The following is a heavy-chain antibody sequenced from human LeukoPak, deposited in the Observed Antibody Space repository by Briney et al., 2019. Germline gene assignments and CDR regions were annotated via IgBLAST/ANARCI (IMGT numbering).Heavy chain of an antibody. J-gene: IGHJ6*02. CDR2: ISGSGGST. CDR1: GFTFISYA. D-gene: IGHD2-2*01. Sequence: GGSLRLSCAASGFTFISYAMNWVRQAPGKGLEWVSGISGSGGSTYYAGSVKGRFTISRDNSKNTLYLQMNSLRAEDTAVYYCARDQDIVVVPAAYSSYYGMDVWGQGTTVTVSS. CDR3: ARDQDIVVVPAAYSSYYGMDV. V-gene: IGHV3-23*01.